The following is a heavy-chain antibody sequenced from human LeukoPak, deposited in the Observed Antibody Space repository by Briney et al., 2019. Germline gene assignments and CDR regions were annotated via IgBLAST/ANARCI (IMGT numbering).Heavy chain of an antibody. D-gene: IGHD3-10*01. Sequence: GGTLRLSCGASGFTFSSYGMSWVRQAPGKGLEWVSSISSSTSYIYYADSVKGRFTISRDNAKNSLYLQMNSLRAEDTAVYFCARDVFGARGVITYFDYWGQGTLVTVSS. J-gene: IGHJ4*02. CDR1: GFTFSSYG. CDR2: ISSSTSYI. CDR3: ARDVFGARGVITYFDY. V-gene: IGHV3-21*01.